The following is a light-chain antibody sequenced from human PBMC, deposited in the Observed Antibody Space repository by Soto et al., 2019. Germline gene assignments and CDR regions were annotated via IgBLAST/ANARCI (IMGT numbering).Light chain of an antibody. CDR1: QSVSSN. CDR2: GAS. V-gene: IGKV3-15*01. CDR3: HQVYTYPRT. J-gene: IGKJ1*01. Sequence: EIVMTQSPATLSVSPGERASLSCRASQSVSSNLAWYQQKPGQAPRLLIYGASTRATGIPARFSGSGSGTEFTLTISSLQSEDFATYYCHQVYTYPRTFGQGTKVDIK.